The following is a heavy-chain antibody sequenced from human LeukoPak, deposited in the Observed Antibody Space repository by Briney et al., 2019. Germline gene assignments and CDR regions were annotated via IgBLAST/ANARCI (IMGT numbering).Heavy chain of an antibody. V-gene: IGHV3-48*02. D-gene: IGHD1-14*01. Sequence: QPGGSLRLSCAASGFTFSADSMNWVRQAPEKGLEWISYISRTGSTTYYGDSVKGRSTISRDNAKNSLFLQLNNLRDEDTAVYFCARDRPGKYYFDSWGQGTLVIVSS. CDR3: ARDRPGKYYFDS. CDR1: GFTFSADS. CDR2: ISRTGSTT. J-gene: IGHJ4*02.